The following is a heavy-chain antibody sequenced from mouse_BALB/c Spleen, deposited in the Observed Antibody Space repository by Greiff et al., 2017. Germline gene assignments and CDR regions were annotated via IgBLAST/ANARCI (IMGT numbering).Heavy chain of an antibody. Sequence: EVQRVESGGGLVQPGGSLRLSCATSGFTFTDYYMSWVRQPPGKALEWLGFIRNKANGYTTEYSASVKGRFTISRDNSQSILYLQMNTLRAEDSATYYCARDYYYGSSYYAMDYWGQGTSVTVSS. CDR2: IRNKANGYTT. V-gene: IGHV7-3*02. CDR3: ARDYYYGSSYYAMDY. CDR1: GFTFTDYY. J-gene: IGHJ4*01. D-gene: IGHD1-1*01.